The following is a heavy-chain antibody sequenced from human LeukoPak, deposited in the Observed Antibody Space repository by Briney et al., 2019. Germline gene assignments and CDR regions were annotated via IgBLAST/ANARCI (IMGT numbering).Heavy chain of an antibody. CDR1: GYTLSGTGWY. CDR2: IHPNNGDT. D-gene: IGHD3-10*01. J-gene: IGHJ4*02. CDR3: ARDGPAQMVDLDY. V-gene: IGHV1-2*02. Sequence: GGSVKVSCKASGYTLSGTGWYLYWLRQAPGQGLECMGWIHPNNGDTAYAQKFEGRVAMTRDTSISTAYMELRRLRPDDTAVYFCARDGPAQMVDLDYWGQGTLVTVSS.